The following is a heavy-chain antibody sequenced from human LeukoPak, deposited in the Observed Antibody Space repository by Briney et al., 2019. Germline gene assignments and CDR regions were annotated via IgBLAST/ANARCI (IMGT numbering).Heavy chain of an antibody. CDR2: MYSSGST. V-gene: IGHV4-4*07. J-gene: IGHJ4*02. D-gene: IGHD6-19*01. CDR1: GDSISGYY. CDR3: ARDRGSGWHLDY. Sequence: PSETLSRTCTVSGDSISGYYWNWIRQPAGKGLEWIGRMYSSGSTNYSPSLKSRVTMSADTSKNQFSLKLRSVTPADTAVYYCARDRGSGWHLDYWGQGTLVTVSS.